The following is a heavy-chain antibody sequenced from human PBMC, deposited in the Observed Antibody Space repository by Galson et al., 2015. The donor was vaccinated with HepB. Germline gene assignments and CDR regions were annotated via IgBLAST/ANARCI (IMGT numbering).Heavy chain of an antibody. Sequence: PALVKPTQTLTLTCTFSVFSLSTSGMCVSWVRQPPGKALEWLALINWDGDKYYTTSLKTRGTISSDTSKNRSGRTMTYMDPVDTATYYCVRTSYRSGWSQYYGMDVWGQGTTVTVSS. CDR2: INWDGDK. CDR1: VFSLSTSGMC. V-gene: IGHV2-70*20. J-gene: IGHJ6*02. CDR3: VRTSYRSGWSQYYGMDV. D-gene: IGHD6-19*01.